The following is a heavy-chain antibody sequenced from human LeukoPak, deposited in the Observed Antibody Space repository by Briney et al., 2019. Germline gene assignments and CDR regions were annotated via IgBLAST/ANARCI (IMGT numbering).Heavy chain of an antibody. CDR3: ASGSPHWDIVVVPAAIGAIGDY. CDR1: GFTFSSYG. J-gene: IGHJ4*02. Sequence: PGGSLRLSCAASGFTFSSYGMHWVRQAPGKGLEWGAVISYDGSNKYYADSVKGRFTISRDNSKNTLYLQMNSLRAEDTAVYYCASGSPHWDIVVVPAAIGAIGDYWGQGTLVTVSS. V-gene: IGHV3-30*03. CDR2: ISYDGSNK. D-gene: IGHD2-2*02.